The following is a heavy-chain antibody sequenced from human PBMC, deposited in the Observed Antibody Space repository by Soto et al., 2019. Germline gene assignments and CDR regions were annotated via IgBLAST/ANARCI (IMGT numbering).Heavy chain of an antibody. CDR2: IYYSGST. Sequence: SETLSLTCTVSGGSISSGDYYWSWIRQPPGKGLEWIGYIYYSGSTYYNPSLKSRVTISVDTSKNQFSLKLSSVTAADTAVYYCARYCTNGVCYTDFDYGGQGTLVTVSS. J-gene: IGHJ4*02. D-gene: IGHD2-8*01. CDR1: GGSISSGDYY. CDR3: ARYCTNGVCYTDFDY. V-gene: IGHV4-30-4*01.